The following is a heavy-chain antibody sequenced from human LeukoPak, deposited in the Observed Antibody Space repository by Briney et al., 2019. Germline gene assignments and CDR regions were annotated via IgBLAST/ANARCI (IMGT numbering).Heavy chain of an antibody. Sequence: GGSLRLSCAASGFTFSNYYMNWVRQAPGKGLEWVSSISSGSSYIYYADSLKGRFTISRDDSKNTLYLQMSSLRAEDTAVYYCAKEKSSGWHDAFDIGGQGTTVTVSS. CDR2: ISSGSSYI. CDR3: AKEKSSGWHDAFDI. D-gene: IGHD6-19*01. CDR1: GFTFSNYY. J-gene: IGHJ3*02. V-gene: IGHV3-21*01.